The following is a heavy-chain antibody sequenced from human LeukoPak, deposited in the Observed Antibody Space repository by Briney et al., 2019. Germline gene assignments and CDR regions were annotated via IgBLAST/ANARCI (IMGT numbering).Heavy chain of an antibody. V-gene: IGHV4-4*07. Sequence: SSETLSLTCTVSGGSINSYYWSWIRQPAGKGLEWIGRIYTSGSTNYNPSLKSRVTMSVDTSKNQFSLKLSSVTAADTAVYYCARTSRDGYNRAYYFDYWGQGTLVTVSS. CDR1: GGSINSYY. D-gene: IGHD5-24*01. CDR2: IYTSGST. CDR3: ARTSRDGYNRAYYFDY. J-gene: IGHJ4*02.